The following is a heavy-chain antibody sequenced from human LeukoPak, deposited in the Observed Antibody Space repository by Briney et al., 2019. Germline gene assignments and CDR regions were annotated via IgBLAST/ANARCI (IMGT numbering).Heavy chain of an antibody. CDR1: GFTFSSYG. V-gene: IGHV3-30*18. J-gene: IGHJ5*02. D-gene: IGHD3-10*01. CDR2: ISYDGSNK. CDR3: AKGWAGRFDP. Sequence: GGSLRLSCAASGFTFSSYGMHWVRQAPGKGLEWVAVISYDGSNKYYADSVKGRFTISRDNSKNTLYLQMNNLRAEDTAVYYCAKGWAGRFDPWGQGTLVTVSS.